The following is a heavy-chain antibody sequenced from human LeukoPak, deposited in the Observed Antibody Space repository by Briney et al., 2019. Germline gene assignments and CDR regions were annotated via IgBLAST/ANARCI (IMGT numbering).Heavy chain of an antibody. D-gene: IGHD6-13*01. CDR2: IYYSGST. V-gene: IGHV4-31*03. CDR3: ARGDRAAEEEEGHYFDY. J-gene: IGHJ4*02. Sequence: SQTLSLTCTVSGGSISSGGYYWSWIRQHPGKGLEWIGYIYYSGSTYYSPSLKSRVTISVDTSKNQFSLKLSSVTAADTAVYYCARGDRAAEEEEGHYFDYWGQGTLVTVSS. CDR1: GGSISSGGYY.